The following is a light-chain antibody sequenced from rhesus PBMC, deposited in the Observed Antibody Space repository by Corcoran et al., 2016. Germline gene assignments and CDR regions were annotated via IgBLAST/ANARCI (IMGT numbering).Light chain of an antibody. CDR2: EAS. V-gene: IGKV1-25*01. CDR1: QGINND. Sequence: DIQMTQSPSSLSASVGDRVTITCRASQGINNDLAWYQQKPGETPKLLIYEASSLQSGIPSRFSGSGSGTDCTLTISSLQSEDIATDFCQPYYSTPFSFGQGTKVDIK. CDR3: QPYYSTPFS. J-gene: IGKJ2*01.